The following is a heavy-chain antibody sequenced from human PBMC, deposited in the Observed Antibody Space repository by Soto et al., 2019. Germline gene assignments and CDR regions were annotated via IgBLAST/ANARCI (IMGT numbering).Heavy chain of an antibody. CDR2: IIPIFDTA. CDR1: GGTFSSYA. CDR3: ARHDCISSSCYYYYYYSMDV. Sequence: QVQLVQSGAEVKKPGSSVKVSCKTSGGTFSSYAISWVRQAPGQGLEWMGGIIPIFDTANYAQKFQGRVTITADEATSTADMEMSSLRAEDTAVYYCARHDCISSSCYYYYYYSMDVWGRGTTVTVSS. D-gene: IGHD2-2*01. J-gene: IGHJ6*02. V-gene: IGHV1-69*12.